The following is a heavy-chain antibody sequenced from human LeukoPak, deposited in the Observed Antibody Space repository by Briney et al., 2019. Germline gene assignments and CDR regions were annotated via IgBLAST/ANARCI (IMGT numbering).Heavy chain of an antibody. CDR2: INPNSGDA. V-gene: IGHV1-2*02. J-gene: IGHJ6*03. Sequence: ASLKVSCKASGYTFTGYFMHWVRQAPGQGLEWMGWINPNSGDANYAQKFQGRVTMTRDTSISTAYMELSRLRSDDTAVYYCAREWDTMVPFMDVWGKGTTVTISS. D-gene: IGHD3-10*01. CDR1: GYTFTGYF. CDR3: AREWDTMVPFMDV.